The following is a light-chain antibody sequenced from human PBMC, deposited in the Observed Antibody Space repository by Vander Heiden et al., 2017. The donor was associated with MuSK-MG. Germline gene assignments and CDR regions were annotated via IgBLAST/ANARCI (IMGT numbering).Light chain of an antibody. Sequence: EIVMTQSPATLSVSPGERVTLSCRASQSVNSTLAWYQQKPGQAPSLLVYGASSRATGTPPRFSCSGSGTEFTLAISSLQSEDFALYYCQQYHDWPLTFGGGTKVEIE. J-gene: IGKJ4*01. CDR3: QQYHDWPLT. CDR2: GAS. V-gene: IGKV3-15*01. CDR1: QSVNST.